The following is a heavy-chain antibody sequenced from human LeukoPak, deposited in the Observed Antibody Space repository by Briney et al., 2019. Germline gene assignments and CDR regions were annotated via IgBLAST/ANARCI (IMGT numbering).Heavy chain of an antibody. CDR2: IYSGGST. CDR3: ARELIDPRALDI. J-gene: IGHJ3*02. V-gene: IGHV3-66*02. CDR1: GFTVSSNY. Sequence: PGGSLRLSCAASGFTVSSNYMSWVRQAPGKGLEWVSVIYSGGSTYYADSVKGRFTISRDNSKNTLYLQMNSLRAEDTAVYYCARELIDPRALDICGQGTMVTVSS. D-gene: IGHD3-16*02.